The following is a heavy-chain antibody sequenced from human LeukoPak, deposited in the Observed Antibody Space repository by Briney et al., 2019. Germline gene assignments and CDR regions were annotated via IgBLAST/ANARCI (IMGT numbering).Heavy chain of an antibody. D-gene: IGHD4-11*01. V-gene: IGHV1-2*02. CDR3: ARDAVTPYWFDP. CDR1: GYTLTVFY. CDR2: NKSNRGGI. J-gene: IGHJ5*02. Sequence: ASVKVSCKASGYTLTVFYMHWVRQALRQGPEWMGLNKSNRGGINYAKKFQGRVTMTRDTSISTAYMELSRLRSDDTAVYCCARDAVTPYWFDPWGQGTLVTVSS.